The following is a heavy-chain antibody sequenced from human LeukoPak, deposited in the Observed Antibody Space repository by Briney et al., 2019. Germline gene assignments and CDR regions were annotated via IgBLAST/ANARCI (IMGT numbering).Heavy chain of an antibody. D-gene: IGHD2/OR15-2a*01. J-gene: IGHJ3*02. CDR1: GYSISSGYY. Sequence: PSETLSLTCAVSGYSISSGYYWGWIRQPPGKGLEWIGSIYHSGSTYYNPSLKSRVTISVDTSRNQFSLKLNSVTAADTAVYYCARATPDTSFRVSAFNIWGEGTMVTVSS. CDR3: ARATPDTSFRVSAFNI. V-gene: IGHV4-38-2*01. CDR2: IYHSGST.